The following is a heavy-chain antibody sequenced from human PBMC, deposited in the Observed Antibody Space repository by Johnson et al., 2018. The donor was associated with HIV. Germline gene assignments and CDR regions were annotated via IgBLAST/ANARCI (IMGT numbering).Heavy chain of an antibody. CDR3: ARAGRLRYFDWLLSAFDI. V-gene: IGHV3-48*04. J-gene: IGHJ3*02. Sequence: MLLVESGGGLVQPGGSLRLSCAASGFTFSSYAMSWVRQAPGKGLEWVSAISSSRSTIYYADSVKGRFTISRDNAKNSLYLQMNSLRAEDTAVYYCARAGRLRYFDWLLSAFDIWGQGTMVTVSS. CDR2: ISSSRSTI. D-gene: IGHD3-9*01. CDR1: GFTFSSYA.